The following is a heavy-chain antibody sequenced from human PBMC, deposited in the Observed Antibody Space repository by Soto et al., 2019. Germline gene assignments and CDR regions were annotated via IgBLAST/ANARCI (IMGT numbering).Heavy chain of an antibody. CDR2: ISGSGDST. J-gene: IGHJ4*02. Sequence: VVESGGGSVQPGGSLRLSCEVSGFTFSSYGMSWVRQAPGKGLEWVSSISGSGDSTYYADSVKGRFTISRDNSKNTLYLQMNSLRAEDTALYYWAKSPLRWLVPADLLYYWGQGTLVTVSS. CDR1: GFTFSSYG. D-gene: IGHD6-19*01. V-gene: IGHV3-23*04. CDR3: AKSPLRWLVPADLLYY.